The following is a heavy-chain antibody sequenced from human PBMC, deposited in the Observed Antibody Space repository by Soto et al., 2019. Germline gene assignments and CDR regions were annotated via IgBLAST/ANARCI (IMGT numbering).Heavy chain of an antibody. CDR1: GYTFNSYG. CDR2: ISPYNGNT. J-gene: IGHJ5*02. D-gene: IGHD6-19*01. Sequence: ASVKVSCKGSGYTFNSYGISWVRQAPGQGLEWMGWISPYNGNTNSARKFQGQVTISADKSISTAYLQWSSLKASDTAMYYCARYAVAGTYNWFDPWGQGTLVTVSS. V-gene: IGHV1-18*04. CDR3: ARYAVAGTYNWFDP.